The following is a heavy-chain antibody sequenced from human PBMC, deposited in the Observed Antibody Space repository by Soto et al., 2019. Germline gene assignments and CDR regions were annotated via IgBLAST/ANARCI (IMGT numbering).Heavy chain of an antibody. CDR2: ISSNSATI. V-gene: IGHV3-9*02. CDR3: VQDMKWGGMTTIHYFDS. Sequence: EVQLVESGGGLVQPGRSLRLSCVASGFIADDYAMHWVRQAPGKGLEWVSGISSNSATINYADSVKGRFTISRDNAKNSLFLQMNSLRPEDTAFYYGVQDMKWGGMTTIHYFDSWGQGTLVTVSS. CDR1: GFIADDYA. D-gene: IGHD4-17*01. J-gene: IGHJ4*02.